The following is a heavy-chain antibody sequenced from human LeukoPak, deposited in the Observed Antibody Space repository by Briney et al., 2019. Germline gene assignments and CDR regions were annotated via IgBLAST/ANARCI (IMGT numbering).Heavy chain of an antibody. V-gene: IGHV3-21*01. CDR3: ARGDKYIAFSPPLQGFDY. Sequence: PGGSLRLSRAASGFTFSSYSMNWVRQAPGKGLEWGSSTSSGSSYTYFADSVKGRFTISRDNAKNSLYLQMNSLRAEDTAVYYCARGDKYIAFSPPLQGFDYWGQGTLVTVSS. CDR2: TSSGSSYT. CDR1: GFTFSSYS. J-gene: IGHJ4*02. D-gene: IGHD3-3*02.